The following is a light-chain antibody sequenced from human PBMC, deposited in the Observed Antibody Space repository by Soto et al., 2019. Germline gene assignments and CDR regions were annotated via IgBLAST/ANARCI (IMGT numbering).Light chain of an antibody. CDR1: QSVSYN. V-gene: IGKV3-15*01. J-gene: IGKJ4*01. CDR3: HQYKNWPSLT. CDR2: GAF. Sequence: EIVMTQSQATLSVSPGETATLSCRASQSVSYNLAWYQQKPGQGPRPLIYGAFTRATGIPARFSGSGSGTEFTLTISSLQSDDFLVYYCHQYKNWPSLTFGGGTKVEIK.